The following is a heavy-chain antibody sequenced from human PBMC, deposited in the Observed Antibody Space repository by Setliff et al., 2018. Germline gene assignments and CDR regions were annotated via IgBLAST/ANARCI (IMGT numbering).Heavy chain of an antibody. Sequence: SETLSLTCAASGGTFTYYYWTWIRQSPAKGLEWIGEITHTGTTGSTKYNPSLKSRVTMSKDTSKNQFSLMVTSVTAADTAVYYCARGTSSDWAAWFDPWSQGILVTVSS. D-gene: IGHD6-19*01. V-gene: IGHV4-34*01. CDR2: ITHTGTTGST. CDR3: ARGTSSDWAAWFDP. J-gene: IGHJ5*02. CDR1: GGTFTYYY.